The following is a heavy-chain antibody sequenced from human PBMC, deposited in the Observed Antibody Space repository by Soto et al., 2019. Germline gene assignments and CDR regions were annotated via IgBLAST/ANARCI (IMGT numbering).Heavy chain of an antibody. CDR3: ATELGYCSGGSCYSNFGY. CDR1: GGTFSNYA. Sequence: GASVKVSCKAPGGTFSNYAFSWVRQAPGQGLEWLGGIMPIFGRADYAQKFRGRVTITADESTSTAYMELSSLRSEDTAVYYCATELGYCSGGSCYSNFGYWGQGTLVTVSS. D-gene: IGHD2-15*01. J-gene: IGHJ4*02. V-gene: IGHV1-69*13. CDR2: IMPIFGRA.